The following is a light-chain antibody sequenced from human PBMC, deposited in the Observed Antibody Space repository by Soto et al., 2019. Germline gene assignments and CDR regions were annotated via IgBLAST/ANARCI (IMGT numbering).Light chain of an antibody. V-gene: IGKV3-15*01. Sequence: EIVMTQSPATLYVSPGERVTLSCRASESVRKNLAWYQQKRGQAPRLLIYGASTRATGIPARFSGSGSGTEFTLTISSLQSEDFAIYYCQQYNYWWTFGQGTKVEIK. CDR2: GAS. CDR3: QQYNYWWT. J-gene: IGKJ1*01. CDR1: ESVRKN.